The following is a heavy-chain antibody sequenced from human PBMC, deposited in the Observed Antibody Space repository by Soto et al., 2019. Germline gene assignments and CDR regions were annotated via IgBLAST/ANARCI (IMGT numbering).Heavy chain of an antibody. CDR2: ISYDGSNK. CDR3: AREIIVVVPAALSWGYFDY. D-gene: IGHD2-2*01. V-gene: IGHV3-30-3*01. CDR1: GFTFSSYA. Sequence: PGGSLRLSCAASGFTFSSYAMHWVRQAPGKGLEWVAVISYDGSNKYYADSVKGRFTISRDNSKNTLYLQMNSLRAEDTAVYYCAREIIVVVPAALSWGYFDYWGQGTLVTVSS. J-gene: IGHJ4*02.